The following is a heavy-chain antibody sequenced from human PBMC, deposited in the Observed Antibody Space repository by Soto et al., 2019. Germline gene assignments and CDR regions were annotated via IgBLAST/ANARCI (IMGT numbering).Heavy chain of an antibody. Sequence: QVQLVESGGGVVQPGRSLRLSCAASGFTFSSYGMHWVRQAPGKGLEWVAVISYDGSNKYYADSVKGRFTXSGEXSKXXXXXXXXXXXXXXXXXYXCAKGXWELLLFGAFDIWGQGTMVTVSS. CDR1: GFTFSSYG. V-gene: IGHV3-30*03. D-gene: IGHD1-26*01. J-gene: IGHJ3*02. CDR2: ISYDGSNK. CDR3: AKGXWELLLFGAFDI.